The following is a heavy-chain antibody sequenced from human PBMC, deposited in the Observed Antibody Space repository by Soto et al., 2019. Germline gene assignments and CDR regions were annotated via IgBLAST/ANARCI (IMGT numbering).Heavy chain of an antibody. V-gene: IGHV4-59*01. D-gene: IGHD6-19*01. CDR3: ARSVAVPGAHIDY. CDR1: GGSISGSY. Sequence: LPLTCSVSGGSISGSYWSWIRQSPGKGLEWLGYVYYTGSTNYSPSLRSRVSISVDTSKNEFSLRLSSVTAADTAVYFCARSVAVPGAHIDYWGQGTQVTVPS. CDR2: VYYTGST. J-gene: IGHJ4*02.